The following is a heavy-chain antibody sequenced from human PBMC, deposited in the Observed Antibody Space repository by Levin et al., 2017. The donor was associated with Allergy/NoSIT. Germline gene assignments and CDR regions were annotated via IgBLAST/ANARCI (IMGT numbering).Heavy chain of an antibody. Sequence: PGGSLRLSCAASGFTFSSYWMHWVRQAPGKGLVWVSRINSDGSSTSYADSVKGRFTISRDNAKNTLYLQMNSLRAEDTAVYYCARYLGYCSSTSCYPDDDYWGQGTLVTVSS. CDR2: INSDGSST. V-gene: IGHV3-74*01. CDR1: GFTFSSYW. J-gene: IGHJ4*02. CDR3: ARYLGYCSSTSCYPDDDY. D-gene: IGHD2-2*01.